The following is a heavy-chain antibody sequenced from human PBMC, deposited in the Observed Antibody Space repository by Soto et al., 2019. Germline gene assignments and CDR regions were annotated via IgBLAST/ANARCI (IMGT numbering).Heavy chain of an antibody. J-gene: IGHJ2*01. V-gene: IGHV3-23*01. Sequence: EVPLLESGGGLVQPGGSLRLSFAASGFTFSSYAMSWVRQAPGKGLEWVSAISGSGGSTYYADSVKGRFTISRDNSKNTLYLQMNSLRAEDTAVYYCAKDIPIAPWYFDLWGRGTLVTVSS. CDR3: AKDIPIAPWYFDL. CDR1: GFTFSSYA. D-gene: IGHD6-13*01. CDR2: ISGSGGST.